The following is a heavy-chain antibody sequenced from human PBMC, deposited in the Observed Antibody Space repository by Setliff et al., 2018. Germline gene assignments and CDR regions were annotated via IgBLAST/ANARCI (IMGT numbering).Heavy chain of an antibody. Sequence: LRLSCAASGFTFSSYEMNWVRQAPGKGLEWVSYISSSGSTIYYADSVKGRFTISRDNAKNSLYLQMNSLRAEDTAVYYCARDIRDNFWSGYYIYHYYGMDVWGQGTTVTVSS. CDR1: GFTFSSYE. CDR2: ISSSGSTI. D-gene: IGHD3-3*01. CDR3: ARDIRDNFWSGYYIYHYYGMDV. V-gene: IGHV3-48*03. J-gene: IGHJ6*02.